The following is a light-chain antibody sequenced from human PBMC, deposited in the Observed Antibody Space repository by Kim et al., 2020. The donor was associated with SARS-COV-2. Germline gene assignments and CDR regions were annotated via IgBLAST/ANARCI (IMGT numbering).Light chain of an antibody. J-gene: IGKJ2*01. CDR2: KAS. V-gene: IGKV1-5*03. CDR3: QQYNSFPYT. Sequence: DIQMTQSPSTLSASVGDRVTITCRASQSVRSWLAWYQQKPGKAPKLLIYKASTLESGIPSRFSGGGSGTDFTLTISSLQPDDFATYYCQQYNSFPYTFGQGTKLEI. CDR1: QSVRSW.